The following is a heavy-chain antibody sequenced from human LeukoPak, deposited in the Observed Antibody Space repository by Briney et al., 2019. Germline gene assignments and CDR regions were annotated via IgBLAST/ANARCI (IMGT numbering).Heavy chain of an antibody. CDR3: ARGRPPHH. CDR1: GVFFNCCF. V-gene: IGHV4-34*01. J-gene: IGHJ5*02. Sequence: SETLSLTCAVYGVFFNCCFWSRLRQPPRKRLEWIGQINHSGSTNYNPSLKSRVTISVDKSKNQFSQKPSSVTAADTAVYYRARGRPPHHWGQGTLVTVSS. CDR2: INHSGST.